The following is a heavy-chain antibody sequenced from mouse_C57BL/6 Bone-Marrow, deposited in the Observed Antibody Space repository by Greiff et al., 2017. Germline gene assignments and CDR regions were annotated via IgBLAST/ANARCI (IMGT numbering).Heavy chain of an antibody. J-gene: IGHJ2*01. Sequence: EVQLQQSGAELVRPGSSVKMSCKTSGYTFTSYGINWVKQRPGQGLDWIGYIYIGNGYTEYHEKFKGKATLPSDTSSSTAYMQLSSLTSEDSAIYFCAGGYGDYWGQGTTLTVSS. CDR3: AGGYGDY. CDR2: IYIGNGYT. D-gene: IGHD2-2*01. V-gene: IGHV1-58*01. CDR1: GYTFTSYG.